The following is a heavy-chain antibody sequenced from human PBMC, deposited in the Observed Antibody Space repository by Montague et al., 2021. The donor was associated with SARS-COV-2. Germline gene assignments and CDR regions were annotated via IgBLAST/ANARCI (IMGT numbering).Heavy chain of an antibody. V-gene: IGHV4-39*01. CDR3: ATYYDILTGYYIDAFDI. CDR2: IYYSGST. D-gene: IGHD3-9*01. CDR1: GCSISSSSYY. J-gene: IGHJ3*02. Sequence: SETLSLTCTVSGCSISSSSYYWGWIRQPPGKGLEWIGSIYYSGSTYYNPSLKSRVTISVDTSKNQFSLQLSSVTAADTAVYYCATYYDILTGYYIDAFDIWGQGTMVTVSS.